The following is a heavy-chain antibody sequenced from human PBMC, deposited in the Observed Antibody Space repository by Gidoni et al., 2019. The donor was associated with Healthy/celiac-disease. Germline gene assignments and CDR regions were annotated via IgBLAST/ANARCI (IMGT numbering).Heavy chain of an antibody. Sequence: QLQLQESGPGLLKPSETLSLTCTVSGGSISSSSYYWGWIRQPPGKGLEWIGSIYYSGSTYYNPSLKSRVTISVDTSKNQFSLKLSSVTAADTAVYYCARQTLRIVVVGAFDIWGQGTMVTVSS. J-gene: IGHJ3*02. V-gene: IGHV4-39*01. CDR1: GGSISSSSYY. CDR2: IYYSGST. CDR3: ARQTLRIVVVGAFDI. D-gene: IGHD2-21*01.